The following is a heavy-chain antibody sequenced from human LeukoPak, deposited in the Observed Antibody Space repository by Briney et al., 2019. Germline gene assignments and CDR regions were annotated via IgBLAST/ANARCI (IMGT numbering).Heavy chain of an antibody. CDR1: GGSISSYY. J-gene: IGHJ6*03. Sequence: SETLSLTCTVSGGSISSYYWSWIRQPAGKGLEWIGRIYTSGSTNYNPSLKSRVTMSVDTSKNQFSLKLSSVTAADTAVYYCAREDRRTGNTSPNYYYYYMDVWGKGTTVTVSS. V-gene: IGHV4-4*07. CDR2: IYTSGST. CDR3: AREDRRTGNTSPNYYYYYMDV. D-gene: IGHD3/OR15-3a*01.